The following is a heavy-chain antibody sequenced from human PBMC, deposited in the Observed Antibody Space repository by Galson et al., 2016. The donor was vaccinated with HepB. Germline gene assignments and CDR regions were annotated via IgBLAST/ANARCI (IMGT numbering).Heavy chain of an antibody. Sequence: SETLSLTCAVSGGPFSGYWSWLRQPPGKGLEWIGEINQSGTSTTYNPSLVPRVTISVDTSKNQFSLNLKSVTAADTAVYYCARAQYSVTSYSYYFDYWGQGTLVTVSS. CDR2: INQSGTST. CDR3: ARAQYSVTSYSYYFDY. V-gene: IGHV4-34*01. D-gene: IGHD1-26*01. J-gene: IGHJ4*02. CDR1: GGPFSGY.